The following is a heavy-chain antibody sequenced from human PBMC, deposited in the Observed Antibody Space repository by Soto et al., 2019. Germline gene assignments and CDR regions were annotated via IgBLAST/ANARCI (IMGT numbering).Heavy chain of an antibody. Sequence: SETLSLTCTVSGGSISSYYWSWIRQPPGKGLEWIGYIYYSGSTNYNPSLKSRVTMSVDTSRNQFSLKLSSVTAADTAVYYCASSKGFGDYYMDVWGKGTTVTVSS. V-gene: IGHV4-59*01. CDR3: ASSKGFGDYYMDV. D-gene: IGHD3-16*01. J-gene: IGHJ6*03. CDR1: GGSISSYY. CDR2: IYYSGST.